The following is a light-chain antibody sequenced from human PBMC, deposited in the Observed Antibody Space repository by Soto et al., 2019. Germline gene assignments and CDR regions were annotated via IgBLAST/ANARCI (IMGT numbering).Light chain of an antibody. CDR2: EVS. Sequence: QSALTQPASVSGSTGQSITISCTGASSDVGGYNYVSWYQQHPGKAPKLMIYEVSNQPSGVSNRFSGSKSGNTASLTISGLQAEDEAYYYCSSYTSSSTLVVFGGGTKLTVL. CDR1: SSDVGGYNY. V-gene: IGLV2-14*01. CDR3: SSYTSSSTLVV. J-gene: IGLJ2*01.